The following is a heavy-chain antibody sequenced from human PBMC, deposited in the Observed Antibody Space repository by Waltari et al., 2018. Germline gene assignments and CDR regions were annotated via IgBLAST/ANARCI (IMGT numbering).Heavy chain of an antibody. Sequence: QLQLQESGPGLVKPSETLSLTCTVSGGSISSSGYYWGWIRQPPGKGLEWIGSIYYSGSTYYNPSLKSRVTISVDTSKNQFSLKLSSVTAADTAVYYCARVESSSWWRPEYFQHWGQGTLVTVSS. CDR2: IYYSGST. CDR1: GGSISSSGYY. D-gene: IGHD6-13*01. V-gene: IGHV4-39*07. J-gene: IGHJ1*01. CDR3: ARVESSSWWRPEYFQH.